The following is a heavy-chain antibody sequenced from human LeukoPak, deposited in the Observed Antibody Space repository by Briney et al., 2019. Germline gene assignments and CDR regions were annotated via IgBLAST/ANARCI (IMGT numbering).Heavy chain of an antibody. V-gene: IGHV3-23*01. CDR3: AGRPTGYSSGYTH. J-gene: IGHJ4*02. Sequence: GGSLRLSCAASGFTFSNYAVSWVRQAPEKGLDWVSVISGSAHKIRYADSVKGRFTISRDNSENIVYLQMNNLRVEDTAVYYCAGRPTGYSSGYTHWGQGTLVTVSS. CDR2: ISGSAHKI. CDR1: GFTFSNYA. D-gene: IGHD5-18*01.